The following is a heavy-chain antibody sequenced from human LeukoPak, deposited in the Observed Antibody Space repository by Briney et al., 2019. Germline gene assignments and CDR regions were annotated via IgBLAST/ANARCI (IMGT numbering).Heavy chain of an antibody. D-gene: IGHD3-3*01. Sequence: ASVKVSCKASGYTFTSYDINWVRQATGQGLEWMGWMNPNSGYTGYAQKFQGRVTMTRNTSISTAYMEQSSLRSEDTAVYYCAREGYYDFWSGYYFWLLDYYGMDVWGQGTTVTVSS. CDR3: AREGYYDFWSGYYFWLLDYYGMDV. CDR1: GYTFTSYD. J-gene: IGHJ6*02. CDR2: MNPNSGYT. V-gene: IGHV1-8*01.